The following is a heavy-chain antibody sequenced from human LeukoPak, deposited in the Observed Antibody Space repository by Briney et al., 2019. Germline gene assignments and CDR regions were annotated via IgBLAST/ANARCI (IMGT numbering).Heavy chain of an antibody. V-gene: IGHV3-48*01. CDR2: ISSSSSTI. CDR3: ARGRRDSSGWVPGY. Sequence: PGGSLRLSCAASGFTFSSYAMSWVRQAPGKGLEWVSYISSSSSTIYYADSVKGRFTISRDNAKNSLYLQMNSLRAEDTAVYYCARGRRDSSGWVPGYWGQGTLVTVSS. J-gene: IGHJ4*02. CDR1: GFTFSSYA. D-gene: IGHD6-19*01.